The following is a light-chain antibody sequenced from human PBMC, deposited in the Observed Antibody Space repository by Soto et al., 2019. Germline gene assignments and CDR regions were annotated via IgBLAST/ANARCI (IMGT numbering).Light chain of an antibody. CDR2: DVS. CDR1: QGITSA. J-gene: IGKJ4*01. V-gene: IGKV1-13*02. CDR3: QQFSTYPLT. Sequence: AIQLTQSPSSLSASLGDRVTITCRSSQGITSAIAWYRQRPGMAPELLIYDVSTLASGVTSRFSGSRSGTDLTLTISALQPEDFATYYCQQFSTYPLTFGGGTQVDIK.